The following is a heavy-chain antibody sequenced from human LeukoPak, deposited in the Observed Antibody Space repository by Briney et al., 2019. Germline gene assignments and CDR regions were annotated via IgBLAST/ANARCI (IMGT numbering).Heavy chain of an antibody. CDR1: GFTFDDYA. Sequence: GGSLRFSCAASGFTFDDYAMHWVRQAPGKGLEWVSGISWNSGSIGYADSVKGRFTISRDNAKNSLYLQMNSLRAEDTALYYCAKDRSDEVGLWFGGGAFDIWGQGTMVTVSS. CDR2: ISWNSGSI. V-gene: IGHV3-9*01. D-gene: IGHD3-10*01. CDR3: AKDRSDEVGLWFGGGAFDI. J-gene: IGHJ3*02.